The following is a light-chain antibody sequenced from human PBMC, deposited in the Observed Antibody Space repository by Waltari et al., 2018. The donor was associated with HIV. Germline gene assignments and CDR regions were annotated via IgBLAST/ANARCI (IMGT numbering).Light chain of an antibody. J-gene: IGLJ2*01. CDR1: RSNIGSNY. CDR3: AAWDGSLSVVI. Sequence: QSVLTQPPSASGTPGQRVTISCSGSRSNIGSNYVYWYQNLPGTAPKLLIYRNNSRPSGVPDRFSGSKSGTSASLAISGLRSEDEADYYCAAWDGSLSVVIFGGGTKLTVL. V-gene: IGLV1-47*01. CDR2: RNN.